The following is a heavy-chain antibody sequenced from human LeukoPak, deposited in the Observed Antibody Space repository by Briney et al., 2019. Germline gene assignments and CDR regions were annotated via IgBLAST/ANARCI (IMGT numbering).Heavy chain of an antibody. V-gene: IGHV3-21*01. D-gene: IGHD2-2*02. CDR1: GFTFSTYS. J-gene: IGHJ4*02. Sequence: GGSLRLSCGASGFTFSTYSMNWVRQAPGKGLEWVSSIGSSNTYIYYADSVKGRITISRDNAKNSLYLQMNSLRAEDTAVYYCARGVYCSSTTCYMDYFVYWGQGTLVTVSS. CDR2: IGSSNTYI. CDR3: ARGVYCSSTTCYMDYFVY.